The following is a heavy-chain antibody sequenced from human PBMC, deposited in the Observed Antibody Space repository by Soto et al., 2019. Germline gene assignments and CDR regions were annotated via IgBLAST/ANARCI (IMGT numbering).Heavy chain of an antibody. Sequence: ASVKVSCKVSGYTLTELSMHWVRQAPGKGLEWMGGFDPEDGETIYAQKFQGRVTMTEDTSTDTAYMELSSLRSEDTAVYYCATVSIAARPKLYYYYGMDVRGQGTTVTVSS. D-gene: IGHD6-6*01. CDR1: GYTLTELS. CDR3: ATVSIAARPKLYYYYGMDV. J-gene: IGHJ6*02. V-gene: IGHV1-24*01. CDR2: FDPEDGET.